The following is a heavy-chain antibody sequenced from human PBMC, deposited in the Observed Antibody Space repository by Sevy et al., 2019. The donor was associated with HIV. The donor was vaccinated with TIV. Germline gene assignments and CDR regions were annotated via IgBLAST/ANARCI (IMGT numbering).Heavy chain of an antibody. CDR3: ARELGPFDY. Sequence: ASVKVSCKASGYNFRSYNMNWVRQAHGQGLEWMGWINTNTGNPTYVQGFTGRFVFSLDTSVSTAYLEISSLKAEDTAVYYCARELGPFDYWGQGTRVTVSS. V-gene: IGHV7-4-1*02. J-gene: IGHJ4*02. CDR2: INTNTGNP. D-gene: IGHD3-16*01. CDR1: GYNFRSYN.